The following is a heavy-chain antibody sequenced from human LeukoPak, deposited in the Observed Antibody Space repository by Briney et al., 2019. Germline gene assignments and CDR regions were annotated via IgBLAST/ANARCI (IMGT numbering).Heavy chain of an antibody. V-gene: IGHV1-2*02. Sequence: ASVKVSCKASGYTFTDYNIHWVRQAPGQGLEWMGWISPNSGGTNYAQRFQGRVTMTRDTSITTAYMELSRLRSDDTAMYYCTVWFGELTHWGQGTLVTVSS. D-gene: IGHD3-10*01. CDR2: ISPNSGGT. CDR1: GYTFTDYN. J-gene: IGHJ4*02. CDR3: TVWFGELTH.